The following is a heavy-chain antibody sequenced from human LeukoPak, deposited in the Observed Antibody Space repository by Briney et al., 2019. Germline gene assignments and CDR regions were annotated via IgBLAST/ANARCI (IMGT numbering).Heavy chain of an antibody. Sequence: SETLSLTCTVSGGSISSGGYYWSWIRQHPGKGLEWIGYIYYSGSTYYNPSLKSRVTISVDTSKNQFSLKLSSVTAADTAVYYCATGRWKHNYFDYWGQGTLVTVSS. CDR2: IYYSGST. J-gene: IGHJ4*02. CDR1: GGSISSGGYY. V-gene: IGHV4-31*03. CDR3: ATGRWKHNYFDY. D-gene: IGHD5-24*01.